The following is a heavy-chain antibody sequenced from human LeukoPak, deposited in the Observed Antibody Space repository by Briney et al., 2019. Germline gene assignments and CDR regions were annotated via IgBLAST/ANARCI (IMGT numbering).Heavy chain of an antibody. Sequence: PGGSLRLSCAASGFTFSSYSMNWVRQAPGKGLEWVSSISSSSSYIYYAASVKGRFTISRDNAKNSLYLQMNSLRAEDTAVYYCARGTSGYDWNFDYWGQGTLVTVSS. CDR1: GFTFSSYS. V-gene: IGHV3-21*01. J-gene: IGHJ4*02. CDR3: ARGTSGYDWNFDY. D-gene: IGHD5-12*01. CDR2: ISSSSSYI.